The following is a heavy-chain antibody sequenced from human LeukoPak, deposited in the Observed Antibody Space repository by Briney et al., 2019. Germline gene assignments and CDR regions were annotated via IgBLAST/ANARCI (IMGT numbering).Heavy chain of an antibody. D-gene: IGHD3-10*01. CDR1: GFTFTTYG. CDR2: IRYDGSNK. V-gene: IGHV3-30*02. J-gene: IGHJ5*02. Sequence: GGSLRLSCAASGFTFTTYGMHWVRQAPGKGLEWVAFIRYDGSNKYYADSVKGRFTISRDNSKNTLYLQMNSLRAEDTAVYYCAKDYSKTSYYGSGTYYRPNWFDPWGQGTLVTVSS. CDR3: AKDYSKTSYYGSGTYYRPNWFDP.